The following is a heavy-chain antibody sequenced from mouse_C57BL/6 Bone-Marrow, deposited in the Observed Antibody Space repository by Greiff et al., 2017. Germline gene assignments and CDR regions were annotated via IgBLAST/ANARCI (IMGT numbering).Heavy chain of an antibody. CDR3: ARLFIGMDY. CDR2: ISSGGSYT. J-gene: IGHJ4*01. D-gene: IGHD1-1*01. V-gene: IGHV5-6*01. CDR1: GFTFISYG. Sequence: EVQGVESGGDLVKPGGSLKLSCAASGFTFISYGMSWVRQTPDKRLEWVATISSGGSYTYYPDSVKGRFTISRDNAKNTLYLQMSSLKSEDTAMYYCARLFIGMDYWGQGTSVTVSS.